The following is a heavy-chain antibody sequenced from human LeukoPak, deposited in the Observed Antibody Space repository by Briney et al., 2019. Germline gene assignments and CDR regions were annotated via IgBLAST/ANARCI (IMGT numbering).Heavy chain of an antibody. Sequence: SETLSLTCTVSGDSISSCGYYWSWIRQHPGKGLEWIGYIYYSGSAYYNPSLKSRVTISADTSKKQFSLKLSSVTAADTAVYYCARGRTHLPFDYWGQGTLVTVSS. CDR2: IYYSGSA. D-gene: IGHD2-15*01. CDR1: GDSISSCGYY. CDR3: ARGRTHLPFDY. V-gene: IGHV4-31*03. J-gene: IGHJ4*02.